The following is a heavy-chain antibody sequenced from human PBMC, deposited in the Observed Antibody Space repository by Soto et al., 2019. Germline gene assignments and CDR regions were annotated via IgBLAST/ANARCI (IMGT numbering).Heavy chain of an antibody. CDR2: IIPIFGTA. V-gene: IGHV1-69*13. CDR1: GGTFSSYA. CDR3: ARDRGYYDSSGYLDAFDI. Sequence: GASVKVSCKASGGTFSSYAISWVRQAPGQGLEWMGGIIPIFGTANYAQKFQGRVTITADESTSTAYMELSSLRSEDTAVYYCARDRGYYDSSGYLDAFDIWGQGTMVTVSS. J-gene: IGHJ3*02. D-gene: IGHD3-22*01.